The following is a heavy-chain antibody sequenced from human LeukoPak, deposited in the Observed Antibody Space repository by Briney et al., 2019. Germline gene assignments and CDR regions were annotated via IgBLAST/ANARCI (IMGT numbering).Heavy chain of an antibody. V-gene: IGHV4-59*01. Sequence: SETLSLTCTVSGGSINGYYWSWIRQPPGRGLEWIGYIYYNGNTDYNPSLQSRVSISVDMSKNQFSLKLSSVTAADTAVYYCARGLRFGEFNKHYFGYWGQGTLVTVSS. CDR2: IYYNGNT. CDR1: GGSINGYY. CDR3: ARGLRFGEFNKHYFGY. J-gene: IGHJ4*02. D-gene: IGHD3-10*01.